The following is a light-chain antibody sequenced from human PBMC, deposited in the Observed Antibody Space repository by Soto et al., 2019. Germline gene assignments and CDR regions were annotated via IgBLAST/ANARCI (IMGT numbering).Light chain of an antibody. CDR3: QQYYSLLPLT. V-gene: IGKV4-1*01. CDR2: WAS. J-gene: IGKJ4*01. Sequence: DIVMTQSPDSLAVSLGERATINCKSSQSVLYSSNNKNYLAWYQQKAGQPPKLLIYWASTRESGVPDRFSGSGSGTDFTLTISSLQAEDAAVYYCQQYYSLLPLTFXGGTKVDIK. CDR1: QSVLYSSNNKNY.